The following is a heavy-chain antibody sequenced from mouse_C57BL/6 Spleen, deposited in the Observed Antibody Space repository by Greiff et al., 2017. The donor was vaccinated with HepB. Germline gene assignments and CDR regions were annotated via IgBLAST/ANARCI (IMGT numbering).Heavy chain of an antibody. CDR1: GFTFSSYA. V-gene: IGHV5S21*01. J-gene: IGHJ3*01. CDR3: TRRDMVTTDAWFAY. Sequence: EVQLVESGEGLVKPGGSLKLSCAASGFTFSSYAMSWVRQTPEKRLEWVAYISSGGDYIYYADTVKGRFTISRDNARNTLYLQMSSLKSEDTAMYYCTRRDMVTTDAWFAYWGQGTLVTVSA. CDR2: ISSGGDYI. D-gene: IGHD2-2*01.